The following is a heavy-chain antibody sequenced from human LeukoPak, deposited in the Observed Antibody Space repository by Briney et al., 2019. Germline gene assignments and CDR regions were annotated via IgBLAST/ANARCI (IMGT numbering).Heavy chain of an antibody. D-gene: IGHD2-15*01. CDR3: ARGLIVVVVAALDY. V-gene: IGHV3-30-3*01. CDR2: ISYDGSNK. Sequence: GGSLRLSCAASGFTFSSYAMHWVGQAPGRGREGVAVISYDGSNKYYADSVKGRFTISRDNSKNTLYLQMNSLRAEDTAVYYCARGLIVVVVAALDYWGQGTLVTVSS. CDR1: GFTFSSYA. J-gene: IGHJ4*02.